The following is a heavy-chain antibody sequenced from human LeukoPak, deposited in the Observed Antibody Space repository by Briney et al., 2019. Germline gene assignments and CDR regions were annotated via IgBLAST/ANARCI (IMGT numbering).Heavy chain of an antibody. J-gene: IGHJ5*02. D-gene: IGHD5-18*01. V-gene: IGHV4-39*07. CDR2: IYYSGST. CDR3: AKGAGGFSYYNWFDP. CDR1: GGSISSSSYY. Sequence: SETLSLTCTVSGGSISSSSYYWGWIRQPPGKGLEWIGSIYYSGSTYYNPSLKSRVTISVDTPKNQFSLKLASVTAADTAIYYCAKGAGGFSYYNWFDPWGQGTLVTVSS.